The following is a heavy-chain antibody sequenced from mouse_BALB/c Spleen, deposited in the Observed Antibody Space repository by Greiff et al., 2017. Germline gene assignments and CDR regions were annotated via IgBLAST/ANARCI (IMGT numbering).Heavy chain of an antibody. CDR3: ASMITTGAY. CDR2: IDPANGNT. CDR1: GFNIKDTY. D-gene: IGHD2-4*01. J-gene: IGHJ3*01. Sequence: EVHRQQSGAELVKPGASVKLSCTASGFNIKDTYMHWVKQRPEQGLEWIGRIDPANGNTKYDPKFQGKATITADTSSNTAYLQLSSLTSEDTAVYYCASMITTGAYWGQGTLVTVSA. V-gene: IGHV14-3*02.